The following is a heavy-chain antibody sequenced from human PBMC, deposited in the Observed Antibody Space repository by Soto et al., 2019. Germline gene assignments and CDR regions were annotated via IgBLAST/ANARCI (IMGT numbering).Heavy chain of an antibody. Sequence: GGSLRLSCEVSGFTFSMYSMSWVRQSPGKGLEWVAKIPQDGVDGHYADSVKGRFTISRDNGKNTLYLQLNNLRAEDTAVDYCARTGDLGYYYDYGMDVWGQGTTVTVSS. CDR3: ARTGDLGYYYDYGMDV. CDR1: GFTFSMYS. J-gene: IGHJ6*02. D-gene: IGHD7-27*01. V-gene: IGHV3-7*03. CDR2: IPQDGVDG.